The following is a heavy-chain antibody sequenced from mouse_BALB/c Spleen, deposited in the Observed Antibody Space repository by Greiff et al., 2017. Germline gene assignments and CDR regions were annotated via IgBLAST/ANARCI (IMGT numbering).Heavy chain of an antibody. V-gene: IGHV2-4-1*01. D-gene: IGHD2-14*01. CDR3: ARKGYDVPFAY. CDR1: GFSLTSYG. Sequence: QVQLQQSGPGLVQPSQSLSITCTVSGFSLTSYGVHWVRQSPGKGLEWLGVIWSGGSTDYNAAFISRLSISKDNSKSQVFFKMNSLQADDTAIYYCARKGYDVPFAYWGQGTLVTVSA. CDR2: IWSGGST. J-gene: IGHJ3*01.